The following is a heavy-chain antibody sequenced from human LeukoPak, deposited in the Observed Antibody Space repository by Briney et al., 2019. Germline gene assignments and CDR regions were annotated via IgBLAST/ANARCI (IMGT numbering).Heavy chain of an antibody. CDR1: GGSISSYY. CDR3: AREKGYDILTGYYAGEIDY. Sequence: PSETLSLTCTVSGGSISSYYWSWIRQPPGKGLEWIGYIYYSGSTYYNPSLKSRVTISVDTSKNQFSLKLSSVTAADTAVHYCAREKGYDILTGYYAGEIDYWGQGTLVTVSS. CDR2: IYYSGST. J-gene: IGHJ4*02. V-gene: IGHV4-59*12. D-gene: IGHD3-9*01.